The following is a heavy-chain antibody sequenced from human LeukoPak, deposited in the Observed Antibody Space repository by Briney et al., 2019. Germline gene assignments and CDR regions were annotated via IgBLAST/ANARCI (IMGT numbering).Heavy chain of an antibody. V-gene: IGHV1-2*02. CDR3: ATADCPVVSCHGARAATNWFDS. CDR2: INPDSGDT. Sequence: GASVTVSCKASRYWLSGSFLHWVRQAPGQGLEWMGWINPDSGDTNYALRFQDRVTLTRDTSISTAYMEVSRLRSDDTAVYYCATADCPVVSCHGARAATNWFDSWGQGTLVTVSS. D-gene: IGHD2-15*01. J-gene: IGHJ5*01. CDR1: RYWLSGSF.